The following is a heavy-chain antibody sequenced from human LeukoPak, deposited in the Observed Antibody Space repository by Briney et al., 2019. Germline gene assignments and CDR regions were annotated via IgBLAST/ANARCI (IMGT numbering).Heavy chain of an antibody. CDR1: GGSISSSSYY. CDR3: AREGIVGATLDY. D-gene: IGHD1-26*01. J-gene: IGHJ4*02. CDR2: IYYSGST. Sequence: SETLSPTCTVSGGSISSSSYYWGWIRQPPGKGLEWIGSIYYSGSTYYNPSLKSRVTISVDTSKNQFSLKLSSVTAADTAVYYCAREGIVGATLDYWGQGTLVTVSS. V-gene: IGHV4-39*02.